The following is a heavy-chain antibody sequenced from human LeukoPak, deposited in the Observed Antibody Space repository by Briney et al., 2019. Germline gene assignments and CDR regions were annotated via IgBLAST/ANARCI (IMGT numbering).Heavy chain of an antibody. D-gene: IGHD2-2*02. CDR2: ISPNSGGT. CDR1: GYTFTSYD. V-gene: IGHV1-2*02. J-gene: IGHJ4*02. CDR3: ARGCYSTTCYTSGFDY. Sequence: ASVKVSCKASGYTFTSYDINWVRQAPGQGLEWMGWISPNSGGTNYAQKFQGRVTMTRDTSISTAYMELSSLRSDDTAVYYCARGCYSTTCYTSGFDYWGQGTLVTVSS.